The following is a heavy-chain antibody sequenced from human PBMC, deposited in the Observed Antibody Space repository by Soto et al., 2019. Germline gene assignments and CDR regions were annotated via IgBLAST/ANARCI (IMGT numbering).Heavy chain of an antibody. D-gene: IGHD3-22*01. CDR1: GGSMNNYY. CDR3: KKSGGGYVNSGYYGGDYDF. CDR2: ISYMSTN. Sequence: TSETLSLTCTVSGGSMNNYYWSWVRQAPGKGLEWVGYISYMSTNNYNPSIKSTVTISVDTTKTQFSLKKTSVNAADTALCYCKKSGGGYVNSGYYGGDYDFWGRGTLVTVSS. V-gene: IGHV4-59*01. J-gene: IGHJ4*02.